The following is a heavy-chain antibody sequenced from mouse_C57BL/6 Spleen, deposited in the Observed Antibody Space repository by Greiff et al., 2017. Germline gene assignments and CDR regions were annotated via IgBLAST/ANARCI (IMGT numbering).Heavy chain of an antibody. CDR2: IRSKSNNYAT. V-gene: IGHV10-1*01. D-gene: IGHD2-5*01. Sequence: EVQRVESGGGLVQPKGSLKLSCAASGFSFNTYAMNWVRQAPGKGLEWVARIRSKSNNYATYYADSVKDRFTISRDDSESMLYLQMNNLKTEDTAMYYCVRGSNYGAMDYWGQGTSVTVSS. J-gene: IGHJ4*01. CDR3: VRGSNYGAMDY. CDR1: GFSFNTYA.